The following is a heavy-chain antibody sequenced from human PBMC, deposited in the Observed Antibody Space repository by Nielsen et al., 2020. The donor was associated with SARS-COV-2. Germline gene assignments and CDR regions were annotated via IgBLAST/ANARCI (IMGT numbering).Heavy chain of an antibody. J-gene: IGHJ4*02. CDR3: ASSGWLDY. D-gene: IGHD6-19*01. V-gene: IGHV3-11*04. CDR2: ISSSGSTI. CDR1: GFTFSSYW. Sequence: GGSLRLSCAASGFTFSSYWMSWIRQAPGRGLEWVSYISSSGSTIYYADSVKGRFTISRDNAQSSLYLLMNNLRTEDTAVYYCASSGWLDYWGQGTRVTVSS.